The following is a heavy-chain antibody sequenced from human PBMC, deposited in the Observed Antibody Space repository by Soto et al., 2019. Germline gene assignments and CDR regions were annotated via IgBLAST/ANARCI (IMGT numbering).Heavy chain of an antibody. CDR1: GGSISSGGYY. Sequence: SETLSLTCTVSGGSISSGGYYWSWIRQHPGKGLEWIGYIYYSGSTYYNPSLKSRVTISVDTSKNQFSLKLSSVTAADTAVYYCARGVVYDFCSGYYGNYYYYGIDVWGQGTTVTVSS. J-gene: IGHJ6*02. CDR3: ARGVVYDFCSGYYGNYYYYGIDV. V-gene: IGHV4-31*03. CDR2: IYYSGST. D-gene: IGHD3-3*01.